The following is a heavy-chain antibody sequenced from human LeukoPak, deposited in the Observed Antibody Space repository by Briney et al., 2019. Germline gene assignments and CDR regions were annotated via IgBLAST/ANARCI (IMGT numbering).Heavy chain of an antibody. CDR1: GFTFDDYG. V-gene: IGHV3-20*04. CDR2: INWNGGST. J-gene: IGHJ4*02. D-gene: IGHD4-17*01. CDR3: AKDPYGDYFDY. Sequence: SGGSLRLSCAASGFTFDDYGMSWVRQAPGKGLEWVSGINWNGGSTGYADSVKGRFTISRDNSKNTLYLQMNSLRAEDTAVYYCAKDPYGDYFDYWGQGTLVTVSS.